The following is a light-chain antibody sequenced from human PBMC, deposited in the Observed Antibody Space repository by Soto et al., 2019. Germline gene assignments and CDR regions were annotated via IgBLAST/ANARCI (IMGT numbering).Light chain of an antibody. CDR1: SSDVGGYNY. CDR3: TSYTSSDTVI. Sequence: QSALTQPASVSGSPGQSITISCTGTSSDVGGYNYVSWYQHHPGKAPEVMIYGVSNRPSGVSNRFSGSKSGNTASLTISGLQTEDEADYFCTSYTSSDTVIFGGGTKVTGL. J-gene: IGLJ2*01. V-gene: IGLV2-14*01. CDR2: GVS.